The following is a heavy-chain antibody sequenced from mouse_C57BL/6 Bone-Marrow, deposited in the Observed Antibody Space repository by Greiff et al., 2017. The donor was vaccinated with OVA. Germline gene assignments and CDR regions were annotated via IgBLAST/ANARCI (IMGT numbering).Heavy chain of an antibody. Sequence: EVMLVESGGGLVKPGGSLKLSCAASGFTFSDYYMYWVRQTPETRLEWVAYISNGGGSTYYPATVKGRFTISRDNAKNTLYLQMSRLKSEDTAMYYCARRGDYYGSSLWYFDVWGTGTTVTVSS. CDR2: ISNGGGST. J-gene: IGHJ1*03. D-gene: IGHD1-1*01. CDR3: ARRGDYYGSSLWYFDV. V-gene: IGHV5-12*01. CDR1: GFTFSDYY.